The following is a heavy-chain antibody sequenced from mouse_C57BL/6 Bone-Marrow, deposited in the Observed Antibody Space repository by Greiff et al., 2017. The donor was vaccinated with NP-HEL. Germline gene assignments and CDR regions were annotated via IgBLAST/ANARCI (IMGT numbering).Heavy chain of an antibody. J-gene: IGHJ2*01. D-gene: IGHD1-1*01. CDR3: ETTVVATGYFDY. CDR1: GFNIKNTY. V-gene: IGHV14-3*01. Sequence: VQLQQSVAELVRPGASVKLSCTASGFNIKNTYMHWVKQRPEQGLEWIGRIDPANGNTKYAPKFQGKATITADTSYNTAYLQLSSLTSEDTAIYYCETTVVATGYFDYWGQGTTLTVSS. CDR2: IDPANGNT.